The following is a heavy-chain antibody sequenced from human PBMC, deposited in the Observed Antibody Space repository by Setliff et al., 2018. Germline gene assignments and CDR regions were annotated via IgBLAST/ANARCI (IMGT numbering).Heavy chain of an antibody. CDR3: ARDTPHDPVSSNWYRNWFDP. CDR1: ADSISSYF. D-gene: IGHD6-13*01. Sequence: PSETLSLTCNVSADSISSYFWSWIRQSPGKGLEWIGYIYYSGSTNYNPSLESRLTISVDASKNQFSLKVNSVTAADTAIYYCARDTPHDPVSSNWYRNWFDPWGQGILVTVSS. CDR2: IYYSGST. V-gene: IGHV4-59*12. J-gene: IGHJ5*02.